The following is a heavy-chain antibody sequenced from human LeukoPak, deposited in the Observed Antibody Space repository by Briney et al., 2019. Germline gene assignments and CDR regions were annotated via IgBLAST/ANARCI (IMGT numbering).Heavy chain of an antibody. D-gene: IGHD6-19*01. Sequence: GASVKVSCKASGYTFTGYYMHWVRQAPGQGLEWMGIINPSGGSTSYAQKFQGRVTMTRDTSTSTVYMELSSLRSEDTAVYYCAREIAGAEAGVNWFDPWGQGTLVTVSS. V-gene: IGHV1-46*01. CDR2: INPSGGST. CDR1: GYTFTGYY. J-gene: IGHJ5*02. CDR3: AREIAGAEAGVNWFDP.